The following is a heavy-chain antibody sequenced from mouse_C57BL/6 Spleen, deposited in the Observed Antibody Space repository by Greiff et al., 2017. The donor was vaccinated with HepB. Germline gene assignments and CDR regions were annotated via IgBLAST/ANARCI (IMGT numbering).Heavy chain of an antibody. CDR2: IDPNSGGT. D-gene: IGHD4-1*01. J-gene: IGHJ3*01. Sequence: VQLQQPGAELVKPGASVKLSCKASGYTFTSYWMHWVKQRPGRGLEWIGRIDPNSGGTKYNEKFKGKATLTVDKPSSTAYMQLSSLTSGDSAVYYCARNWDGWFAYWGQGTLVTVSA. CDR1: GYTFTSYW. CDR3: ARNWDGWFAY. V-gene: IGHV1-72*01.